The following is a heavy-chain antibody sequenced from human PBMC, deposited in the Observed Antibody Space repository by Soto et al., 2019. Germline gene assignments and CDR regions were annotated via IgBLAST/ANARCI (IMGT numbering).Heavy chain of an antibody. D-gene: IGHD1-1*01. CDR2: IIPILGIA. J-gene: IGHJ6*03. CDR1: GGTFSSYT. CDR3: ARGTGGPVYYYYYYMDV. V-gene: IGHV1-69*02. Sequence: AASVKVSCKASGGTFSSYTISWVRQAPGQGLEWMGRIIPILGIANYAQKFQGRVTITADKSTSTAYMELSSLRSEDTAVYYCARGTGGPVYYYYYYMDVWGKGTKVTVSS.